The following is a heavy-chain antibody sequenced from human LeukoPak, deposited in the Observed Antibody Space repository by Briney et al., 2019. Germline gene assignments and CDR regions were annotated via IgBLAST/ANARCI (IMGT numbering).Heavy chain of an antibody. Sequence: GGSLRLSCAASGFTVRSIYMTWVRQAPGKGLEWVSSFYSGGSSYYAESVKGRFIIPRDSSTDTLYLQMNSLRVEDTAVYFCARDRGYGYGFFDYWGQGTLVTVSS. J-gene: IGHJ4*02. D-gene: IGHD5-18*01. CDR2: FYSGGSS. CDR3: ARDRGYGYGFFDY. CDR1: GFTVRSIY. V-gene: IGHV3-53*01.